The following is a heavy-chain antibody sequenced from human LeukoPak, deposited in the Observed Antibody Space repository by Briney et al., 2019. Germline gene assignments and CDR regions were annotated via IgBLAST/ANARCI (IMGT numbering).Heavy chain of an antibody. J-gene: IGHJ6*04. V-gene: IGHV3-30*04. CDR3: AELGITMIGGV. CDR2: ISYDGNNK. CDR1: GFTFSSYA. D-gene: IGHD3-10*02. Sequence: GGSLRLSCAASGFTFSSYAMHWARQAPGKGLEWVAVISYDGNNKYYADSVKGRFTISRDNSKNTLYLQMNSLRAEDTAVYYCAELGITMIGGVWGKGTTVTISS.